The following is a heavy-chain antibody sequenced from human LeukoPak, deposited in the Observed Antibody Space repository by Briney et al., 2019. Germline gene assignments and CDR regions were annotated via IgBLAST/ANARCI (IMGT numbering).Heavy chain of an antibody. J-gene: IGHJ4*02. CDR2: INPNSGGT. CDR3: AACYDFWSGYYGFGRNYFDY. CDR1: GYTFTGYY. D-gene: IGHD3-3*01. V-gene: IGHV1-2*06. Sequence: ASVKVSCKASGYTFTGYYMHWVRQAPGQGLEWMGRINPNSGGTNYAQKFQERVTITRDMSTSTAYMELSSLRSEDTAVYYCAACYDFWSGYYGFGRNYFDYWGQGTLVTVSS.